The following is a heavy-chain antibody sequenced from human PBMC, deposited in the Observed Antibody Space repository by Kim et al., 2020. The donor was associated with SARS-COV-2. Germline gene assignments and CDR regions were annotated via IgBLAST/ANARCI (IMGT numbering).Heavy chain of an antibody. CDR1: GGSISTGSFY. CDR3: ARVFSASVDY. V-gene: IGHV4-39*01. Sequence: SETLSLTCTVSGGSISTGSFYWGWIRQPPGKVLEWIGSFYYSGNTQYNPSLKSRVTISADTSKNQFSLKLSSVTAADPAVYYCARVFSASVDYWGQGTLV. D-gene: IGHD1-20*01. J-gene: IGHJ4*02. CDR2: FYYSGNT.